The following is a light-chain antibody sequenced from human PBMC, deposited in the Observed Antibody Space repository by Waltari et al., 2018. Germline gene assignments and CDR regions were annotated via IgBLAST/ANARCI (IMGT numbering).Light chain of an antibody. CDR2: ANT. J-gene: IGLJ3*02. CDR1: TSNTGAGYD. V-gene: IGLV1-40*01. CDR3: QSYDKILSAWV. Sequence: QSVLTQPPSVSGAPGQRVTVSCTGSTSNTGAGYDVQWYQQFPGRAPRLVSYANTCRPSGVPDRFSATKSGSSASLAITGLQAEDEADYYCQSYDKILSAWVFGGGTKVTVL.